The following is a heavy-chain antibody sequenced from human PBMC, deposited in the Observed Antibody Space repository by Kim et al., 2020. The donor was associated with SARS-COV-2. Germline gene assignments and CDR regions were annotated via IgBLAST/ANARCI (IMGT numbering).Heavy chain of an antibody. CDR1: GYTFTSYA. V-gene: IGHV1-3*01. J-gene: IGHJ6*02. Sequence: ASVKVSCKASGYTFTSYAMHWVRQAPGQRLEWMGWINAGNGNTKYSQKFQGRVTITRDTSASTAYMELSSLRSEDTAVYYCARFLEGRGLLLTYYYYYGMDVWGQGTTVTVSS. CDR3: ARFLEGRGLLLTYYYYYGMDV. D-gene: IGHD2-15*01. CDR2: INAGNGNT.